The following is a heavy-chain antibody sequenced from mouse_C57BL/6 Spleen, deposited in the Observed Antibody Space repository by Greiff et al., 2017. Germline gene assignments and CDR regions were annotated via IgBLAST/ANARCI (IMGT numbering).Heavy chain of an antibody. V-gene: IGHV14-3*01. CDR3: ARNMRSSYVWYFDV. D-gene: IGHD1-1*01. CDR1: GFTITNTY. Sequence: VQLQQSVAELVRPGASVKLSCTASGFTITNTYMHWVKQRPEQGLEWIGRIDPANGNTKYAPKFQGKATLTADTSSNTAYLQLSSLTSEDAAIYYCARNMRSSYVWYFDVWGTGTTVTVAS. CDR2: IDPANGNT. J-gene: IGHJ1*03.